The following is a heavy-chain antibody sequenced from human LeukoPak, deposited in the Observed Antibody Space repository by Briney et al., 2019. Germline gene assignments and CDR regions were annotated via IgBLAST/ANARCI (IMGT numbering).Heavy chain of an antibody. CDR2: IYHSGST. CDR1: GYSISSGYY. V-gene: IGHV4-38-2*01. CDR3: ARRAVADVDY. D-gene: IGHD6-19*01. J-gene: IGHJ4*02. Sequence: SETLSLTCAVSGYSISSGYYWGWIRQPPGKGLESIGSIYHSGSTYYNPSLKSRVTISVDTSKNQFSLKLSSVTAADTAVYYCARRAVADVDYWGQGTLVTVSS.